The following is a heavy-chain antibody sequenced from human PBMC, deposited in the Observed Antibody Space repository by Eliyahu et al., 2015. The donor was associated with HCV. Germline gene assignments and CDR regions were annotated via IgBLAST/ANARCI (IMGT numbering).Heavy chain of an antibody. Sequence: QVQLVESGGGVVQPGRSLRLSCAASGXTFXXSGMHWVRQGPGKGLEWVAVIWYDGSNKYXADSVKGRFTISRDNSKNTLYLQMNSLRAEDTAVYYCARPDTAMVAYDAFDIWGQGTMVTVSS. CDR3: ARPDTAMVAYDAFDI. CDR1: GXTFXXSG. D-gene: IGHD5-18*01. J-gene: IGHJ3*02. V-gene: IGHV3-33*01. CDR2: IWYDGSNK.